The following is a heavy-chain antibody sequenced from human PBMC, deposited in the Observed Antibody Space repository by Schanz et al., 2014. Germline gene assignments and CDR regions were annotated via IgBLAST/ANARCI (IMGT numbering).Heavy chain of an antibody. CDR1: GFTFSSNH. J-gene: IGHJ4*02. V-gene: IGHV3-23*04. D-gene: IGHD2-15*01. Sequence: VQLVESGGGVVQPGRSLRLSCAASGFTFSSNHMSWVRQAPGKGLEWVSALSGSGGSTYYADSVEGRFTISRDNSRNTLYLQMNSLRAEDTAVYYCARDRGYCSGGSCLTFDYWGQGTLVTVSS. CDR2: LSGSGGST. CDR3: ARDRGYCSGGSCLTFDY.